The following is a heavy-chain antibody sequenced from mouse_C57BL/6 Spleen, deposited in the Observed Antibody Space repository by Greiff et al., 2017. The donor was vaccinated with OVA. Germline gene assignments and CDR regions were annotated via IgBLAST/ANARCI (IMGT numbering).Heavy chain of an antibody. V-gene: IGHV3-6*01. CDR1: GYSITSGYY. D-gene: IGHD2-4*01. J-gene: IGHJ2*01. CDR3: ATGGLRGIDY. Sequence: VQLKESGPGLVKPSQSLSLTCSVTGYSITSGYYWNWIRQFPGNKLEWMGYISYDGSNNYNPSLKNRISITRDTSKNQFFLKLNSVTTEDTATYYCATGGLRGIDYWGQGTTLTVSS. CDR2: ISYDGSN.